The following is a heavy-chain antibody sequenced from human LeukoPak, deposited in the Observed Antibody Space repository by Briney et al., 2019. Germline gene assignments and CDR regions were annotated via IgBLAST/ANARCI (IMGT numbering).Heavy chain of an antibody. CDR3: AALPDTAMAQNWYFDL. J-gene: IGHJ2*01. D-gene: IGHD5-18*01. CDR2: ISSSSSYT. CDR1: GFTFSDYY. V-gene: IGHV3-11*06. Sequence: GGSLRLSCAASGFTFSDYYMSWIRQAPGEGLEWVSYISSSSSYTNYADSVKGRFTISRDNAKNSLYLQMNSLRAEDTAVYYRAALPDTAMAQNWYFDLWGRGTLVTVSS.